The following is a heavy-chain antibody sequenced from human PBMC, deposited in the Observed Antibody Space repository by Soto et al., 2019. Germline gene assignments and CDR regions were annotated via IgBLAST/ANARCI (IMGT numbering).Heavy chain of an antibody. CDR3: ARVDLSGLVIKM. V-gene: IGHV4-30-4*01. CDR2: IYYSGST. CDR1: GGSINSGDYY. Sequence: QVQLQESGPGLVKPSQTLSLTCTVSGGSINSGDYYWTWIRQPPGKRLEWIGYIYYSGSTYYTPSLKSRLNISRDMSKNQFSLMLSSLTAADTAVYYCARVDLSGLVIKMWGQGTLVTVSS. J-gene: IGHJ4*02. D-gene: IGHD3-3*01.